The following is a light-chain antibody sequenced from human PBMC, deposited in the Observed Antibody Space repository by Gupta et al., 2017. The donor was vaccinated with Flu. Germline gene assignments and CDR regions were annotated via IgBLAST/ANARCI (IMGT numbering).Light chain of an antibody. V-gene: IGKV1-39*01. Sequence: YLSASVGDRFTITCRAGQNIRIALNWYQQKAGKAPRILISAASRLRSGVPPRFSGSGSGTEFTLTISSLQPEDLATYYCQEAYNDPPVSTFGQGTKIQI. CDR2: AAS. J-gene: IGKJ2*02. CDR1: QNIRIA. CDR3: QEAYNDPPVST.